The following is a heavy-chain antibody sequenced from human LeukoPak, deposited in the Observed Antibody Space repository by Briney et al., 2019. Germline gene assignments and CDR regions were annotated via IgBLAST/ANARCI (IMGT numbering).Heavy chain of an antibody. V-gene: IGHV4-4*07. Sequence: SETLSHTCTVSGYSISSGYYWGWIRQPAGKGLEWIGRIYTSGSTNYNPSLKSRVTMSVDTSKNQFSLKLSSVTAADTAVYYCASDYGDYAGAFDIWGQGTMVTVSS. CDR2: IYTSGST. CDR3: ASDYGDYAGAFDI. CDR1: GYSISSGYY. D-gene: IGHD4-17*01. J-gene: IGHJ3*02.